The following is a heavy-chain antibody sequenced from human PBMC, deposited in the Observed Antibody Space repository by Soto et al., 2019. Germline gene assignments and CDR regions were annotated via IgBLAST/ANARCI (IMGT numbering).Heavy chain of an antibody. Sequence: PSETLSLTCTVSGGSISSGDYYWSWIRQPPGKGLEWIGYIYYSGSTYYNPSLKSRVTISVDTSKNQFSLKLSSVTAADTAVYYCARQGGNIWFGEFGLGHNWFDPWGQGTLVTVSS. CDR2: IYYSGST. CDR3: ARQGGNIWFGEFGLGHNWFDP. V-gene: IGHV4-30-4*01. CDR1: GGSISSGDYY. J-gene: IGHJ5*02. D-gene: IGHD3-10*01.